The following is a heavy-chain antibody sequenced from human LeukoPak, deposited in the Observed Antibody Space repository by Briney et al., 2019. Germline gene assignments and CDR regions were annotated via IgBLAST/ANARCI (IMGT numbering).Heavy chain of an antibody. CDR1: GFTFSTYW. J-gene: IGHJ4*02. V-gene: IGHV3-7*01. Sequence: PGGTRRLSCAASGFTFSTYWMAWVRQAPGKGLEWVANIKGDESARHQADSVKGRFTISRDNAQNSVYLQMRSLRGEDTAVYYCARDVGGSLDYWGQGTVVSVSS. CDR3: ARDVGGSLDY. CDR2: IKGDESAR. D-gene: IGHD1-26*01.